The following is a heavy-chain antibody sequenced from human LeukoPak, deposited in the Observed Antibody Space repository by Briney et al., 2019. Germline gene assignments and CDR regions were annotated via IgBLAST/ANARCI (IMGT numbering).Heavy chain of an antibody. Sequence: SETLSLTCTVSVGSISGYYWSWIRQPPGKGLEWIGYIYYSGSTNYNPSLKSRVTISVDTSKNQFFLKLSSVTAADTAVYYCARVTWIQHYYYYCGMDVWGQGTTVTVSS. CDR3: ARVTWIQHYYYYCGMDV. CDR2: IYYSGST. V-gene: IGHV4-59*08. CDR1: VGSISGYY. J-gene: IGHJ6*02. D-gene: IGHD5-18*01.